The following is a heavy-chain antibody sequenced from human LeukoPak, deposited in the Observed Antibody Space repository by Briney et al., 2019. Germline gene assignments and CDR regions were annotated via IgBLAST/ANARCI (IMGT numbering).Heavy chain of an antibody. Sequence: SQTLSLTCAVYGGSFSGYYWSWIRHHPGKGLEWIGEINHSGSTNYNPSLKSPVTISVDTSKNPFSLKLSSVAAADTAVYYCAGGGYYDSSGYRPREYYFDCWGQGTLVTVSS. CDR2: INHSGST. J-gene: IGHJ4*02. CDR3: AGGGYYDSSGYRPREYYFDC. D-gene: IGHD3-22*01. V-gene: IGHV4-34*01. CDR1: GGSFSGYY.